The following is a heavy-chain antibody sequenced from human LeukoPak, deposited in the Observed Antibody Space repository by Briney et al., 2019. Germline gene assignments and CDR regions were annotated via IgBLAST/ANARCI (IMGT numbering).Heavy chain of an antibody. CDR2: ISYDGSNK. Sequence: PGGSLRLSCVASASSFSGYAMHWVRQAPGKGLDWVAVISYDGSNKYYADSVRGRFTISRDDSKNTLSLQMDSLRGEDTAVYYCATDDYGLDPWGQGAQVIVSS. CDR1: ASSFSGYA. D-gene: IGHD4/OR15-4a*01. J-gene: IGHJ5*02. CDR3: ATDDYGLDP. V-gene: IGHV3-30-3*01.